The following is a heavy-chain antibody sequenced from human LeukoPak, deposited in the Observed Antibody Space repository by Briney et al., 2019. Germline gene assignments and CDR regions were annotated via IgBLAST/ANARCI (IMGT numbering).Heavy chain of an antibody. CDR2: INHSGST. D-gene: IGHD6-19*01. V-gene: IGHV4-34*01. Sequence: PSETLSLTCAVYGGSFSGYYWSWIPQPPGKGLNWMGEINHSGSTNYNPSLKSRVTISVDTSKNQFSLKLSSVTAADTAVYYCRAQSRLANGHNWFDPWGQGTLVTVSS. J-gene: IGHJ5*02. CDR1: GGSFSGYY. CDR3: RAQSRLANGHNWFDP.